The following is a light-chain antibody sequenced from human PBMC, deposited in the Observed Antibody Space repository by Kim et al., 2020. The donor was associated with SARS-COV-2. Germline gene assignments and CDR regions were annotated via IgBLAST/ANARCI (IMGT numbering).Light chain of an antibody. Sequence: EIVLTQSPATLSLSPGEGATLSCRASQSVRTYLAWYQQRPGQAPRLLIYDASTRAPGIPARFSGSGSGTDFTLTISSLEPEDFAVYYCQERSNYFCQGTRPEIK. CDR1: QSVRTY. CDR3: QERSNY. V-gene: IGKV3-11*01. J-gene: IGKJ5*01. CDR2: DAS.